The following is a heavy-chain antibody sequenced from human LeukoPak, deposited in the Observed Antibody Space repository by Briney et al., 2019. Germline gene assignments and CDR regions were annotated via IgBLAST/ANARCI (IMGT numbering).Heavy chain of an antibody. Sequence: GASVKVSCKASGYTFTSYGISWVRQAPGQGLEWMGWISAYNGNTNYAQKLQGRVTMTTDTSTSTAYMELRSLRSDDTAVYYCARGDIVATIFREDAFDIWGQGTMVTVSS. CDR1: GYTFTSYG. CDR3: ARGDIVATIFREDAFDI. V-gene: IGHV1-18*01. D-gene: IGHD5-12*01. J-gene: IGHJ3*02. CDR2: ISAYNGNT.